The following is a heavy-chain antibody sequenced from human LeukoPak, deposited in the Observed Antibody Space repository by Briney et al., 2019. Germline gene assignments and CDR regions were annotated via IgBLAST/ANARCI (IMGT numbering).Heavy chain of an antibody. J-gene: IGHJ4*02. D-gene: IGHD5-24*01. CDR3: ARPRWPCVY. CDR2: IGSSGST. Sequence: PGGSVRLSCAASGLNFDIFAMTWVRQAPGKGLEWVSAIGSSGSTYYADSVKGRFTISRDNSKSTLFLDMNSLRDDDTAIYYCARPRWPCVYWGQGSLVIVSS. CDR1: GLNFDIFA. V-gene: IGHV3-23*01.